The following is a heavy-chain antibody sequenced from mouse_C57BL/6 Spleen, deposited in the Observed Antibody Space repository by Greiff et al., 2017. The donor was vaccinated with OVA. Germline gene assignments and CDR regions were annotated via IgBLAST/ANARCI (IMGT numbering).Heavy chain of an antibody. CDR1: GYTFTSYT. Sequence: QVQLQQSGAELARPGASVKMSCKASGYTFTSYTMHWVKQRPGQGLEWIGYINPSSGYTKSNQKFKDQATLTADKSSSTAYMQLSSLTSEDSAVYYCARMGSSGYIFDYWGQGTTLTVSS. J-gene: IGHJ2*01. D-gene: IGHD3-2*02. CDR3: ARMGSSGYIFDY. CDR2: INPSSGYT. V-gene: IGHV1-4*01.